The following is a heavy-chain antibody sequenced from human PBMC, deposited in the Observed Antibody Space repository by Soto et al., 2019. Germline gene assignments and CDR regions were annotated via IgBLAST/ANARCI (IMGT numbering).Heavy chain of an antibody. CDR2: IWYDGSNK. J-gene: IGHJ4*02. Sequence: PGGSLRLSCAASGFTFSSYGMHWVRQAPGKGLEWVAVIWYDGSNKYYADSVKGRFTISRDNSKNTLYLQLNSLRGEDTATYYCAKNYFFDSWGQGTPVTVSS. CDR3: AKNYFFDS. V-gene: IGHV3-33*06. CDR1: GFTFSSYG.